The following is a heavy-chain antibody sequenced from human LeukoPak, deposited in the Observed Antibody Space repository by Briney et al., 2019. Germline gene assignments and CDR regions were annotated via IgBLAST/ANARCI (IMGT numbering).Heavy chain of an antibody. CDR2: IRYDGSNK. J-gene: IGHJ6*03. V-gene: IGHV3-30*02. Sequence: PGGSLRLSCAASGFTFSSYGMHWVRQAPGKGLEWVAFIRYDGSNKYYADSVKGRFTISRDNSKNTLYLQMNSLRAEDTAVYYCAKEAYDFWSGYYNPDYYYYYMDVWGKGTTVTVSS. CDR1: GFTFSSYG. D-gene: IGHD3-3*01. CDR3: AKEAYDFWSGYYNPDYYYYYMDV.